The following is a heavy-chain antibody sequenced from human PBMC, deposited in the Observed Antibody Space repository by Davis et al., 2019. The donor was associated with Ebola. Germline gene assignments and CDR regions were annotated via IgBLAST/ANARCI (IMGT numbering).Heavy chain of an antibody. V-gene: IGHV3-21*01. D-gene: IGHD3-3*01. CDR2: ISSSSSYI. J-gene: IGHJ4*02. Sequence: PGGSLRLSCAASGFTFSSYSMNWVRQAPGKGLEWVSSISSSSSYIYYADSVKGRFTISRDNAKNSLYLQMNSLRAEDTAVYYCARDGGIFGVVIAYYFDYWGQGTLVTVSS. CDR1: GFTFSSYS. CDR3: ARDGGIFGVVIAYYFDY.